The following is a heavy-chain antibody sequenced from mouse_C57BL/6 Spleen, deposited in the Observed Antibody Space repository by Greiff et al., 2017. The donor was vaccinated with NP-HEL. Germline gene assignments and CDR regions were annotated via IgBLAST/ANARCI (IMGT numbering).Heavy chain of an antibody. CDR2: IHPNSGST. CDR1: GYTFTSYW. J-gene: IGHJ2*01. V-gene: IGHV1-64*01. D-gene: IGHD1-1*01. Sequence: QVQLQQPGAELVKPGASVKLSCKASGYTFTSYWMHWVKQRPGQGLEWIGMIHPNSGSTNYNEKFKSKATLTVDISSSTAYMQLSSLTSEDSAVYYCARAKEPHHYYGSDCFDYWGQGTTLTVSS. CDR3: ARAKEPHHYYGSDCFDY.